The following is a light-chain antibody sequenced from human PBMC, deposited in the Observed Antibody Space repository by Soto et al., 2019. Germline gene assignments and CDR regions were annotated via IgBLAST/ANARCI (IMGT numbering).Light chain of an antibody. Sequence: EIVLTQSPATLSLSPGERATLSCRASQSVSSYLAWYQQKPGQAPGLLIYDASNRATDIPARFSGSGSGTDFTLTISSLEPEDFALYYCQQRSNWPWTFGQGTKVEIK. CDR1: QSVSSY. V-gene: IGKV3-11*01. J-gene: IGKJ1*01. CDR3: QQRSNWPWT. CDR2: DAS.